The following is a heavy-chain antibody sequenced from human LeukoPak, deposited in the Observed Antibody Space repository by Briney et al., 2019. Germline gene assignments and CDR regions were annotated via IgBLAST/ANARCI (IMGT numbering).Heavy chain of an antibody. V-gene: IGHV3-23*01. D-gene: IGHD4-23*01. Sequence: GGSLRLSCAASGFTFNNYAMSWVRQAPGKGLEWISAISGSGATTYYADSVTGRFTISRDNSQSTLYLQMNSLRAEDTAVYYCAKGFGYGGNSGIDYWGQGTLVTVSS. CDR1: GFTFNNYA. CDR2: ISGSGATT. CDR3: AKGFGYGGNSGIDY. J-gene: IGHJ4*02.